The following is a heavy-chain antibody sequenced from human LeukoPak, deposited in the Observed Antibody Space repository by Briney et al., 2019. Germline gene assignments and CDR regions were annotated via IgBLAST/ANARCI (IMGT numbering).Heavy chain of an antibody. D-gene: IGHD3-3*01. V-gene: IGHV3-23*01. CDR1: GFTFSSYA. CDR3: AKRAGGYDFWSGYEHFDY. J-gene: IGHJ4*02. Sequence: GGSLRLSCAASGFTFSSYAMSWVRQAPGKGREWVSAISGRGCSTYYADAVKGRFTISRDNSKNTLYLQMNSLRAEDTAVYYCAKRAGGYDFWSGYEHFDYWGQGTLVTVSS. CDR2: ISGRGCST.